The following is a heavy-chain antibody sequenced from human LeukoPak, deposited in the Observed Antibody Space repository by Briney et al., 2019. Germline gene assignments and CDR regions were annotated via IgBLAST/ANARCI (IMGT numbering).Heavy chain of an antibody. CDR1: GFTFSSYW. D-gene: IGHD5-18*01. V-gene: IGHV3-7*01. CDR3: ARDAEGRRYSPQDY. J-gene: IGHJ4*02. CDR2: IKLDGSEN. Sequence: GGSLRLSCSASGFTFSSYWMSWVRQAPGKGLQWVANIKLDGSENYYVDSVRGRFTISRDNAKNSVFLQMTSLRVDDTAVYYCARDAEGRRYSPQDYWGQGTLVTVSS.